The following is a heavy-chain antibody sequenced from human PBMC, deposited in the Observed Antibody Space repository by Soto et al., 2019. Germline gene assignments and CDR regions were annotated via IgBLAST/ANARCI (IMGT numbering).Heavy chain of an antibody. Sequence: EVQLLESGGGLVQPGGSLRLSCEASGFTFSSYAIGWVRQAPGKGLEWISSISGSGSTTYYADSVKGRLTISRDSSNNTVHVQMNSLRVEDTAIYYCAKELKPRFGDGGAYDGLDVWGLGTTVTVSS. V-gene: IGHV3-23*01. CDR3: AKELKPRFGDGGAYDGLDV. CDR1: GFTFSSYA. CDR2: ISGSGSTT. D-gene: IGHD3-10*01. J-gene: IGHJ6*02.